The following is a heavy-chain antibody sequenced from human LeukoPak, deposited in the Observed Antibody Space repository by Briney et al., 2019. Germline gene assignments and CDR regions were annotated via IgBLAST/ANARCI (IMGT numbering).Heavy chain of an antibody. V-gene: IGHV3-7*01. Sequence: GGSLRLSCAASGFTFSSYWMSWVRQAPGKGLEWVANIKQDGSEKYYVDSVKGRFTISRDNAKNSLYLQMNSLRAEDTAVYYCARDKYYYDSSGYPVFDPWGQGTLVTVSS. CDR3: ARDKYYYDSSGYPVFDP. D-gene: IGHD3-22*01. CDR1: GFTFSSYW. J-gene: IGHJ5*02. CDR2: IKQDGSEK.